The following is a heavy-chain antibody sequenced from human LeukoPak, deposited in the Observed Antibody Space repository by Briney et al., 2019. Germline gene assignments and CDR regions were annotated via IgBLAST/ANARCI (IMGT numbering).Heavy chain of an antibody. J-gene: IGHJ4*02. CDR2: IIPIFGTA. CDR1: GGTFSSYA. CDR3: ARDHNYAFDN. V-gene: IGHV1-69*05. Sequence: SVKVSCKASGGTFSSYAISWVRQAPGQGLEWMGGIIPIFGTANYAQKFQGGVTITTDESTSTAYMELSSLRVEDTAVYYCARDHNYAFDNWGQGTLVTVSS. D-gene: IGHD1-1*01.